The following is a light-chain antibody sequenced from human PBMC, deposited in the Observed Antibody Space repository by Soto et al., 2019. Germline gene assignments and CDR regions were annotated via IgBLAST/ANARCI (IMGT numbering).Light chain of an antibody. CDR3: ISYRSGNPLVV. J-gene: IGLJ2*01. CDR2: EVN. V-gene: IGLV2-14*01. Sequence: QSALTQPASVSGSPGQSITISCTGTSDDVGGYNYVSWYQQHPGKAPKLMIFEVNNRPSGVSNRFSGSRSGNTASLTISDLQAEDEADYYCISYRSGNPLVVFGGGSNLTVL. CDR1: SDDVGGYNY.